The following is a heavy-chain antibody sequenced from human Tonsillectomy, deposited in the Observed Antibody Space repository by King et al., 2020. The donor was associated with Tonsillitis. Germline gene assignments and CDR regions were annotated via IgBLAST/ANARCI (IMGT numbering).Heavy chain of an antibody. CDR3: VKHSGRHSGGE. V-gene: IGHV3-23*04. CDR1: GFTFSSYA. Sequence: VQLVESGGALVQPGGSLRLSCAASGFTFSSYAMSWVRQAPGKGLEWDSSISDSGGSTFYADSVKGRFTISRDNSKNTLYLQMNSLRAEDTAVYYCVKHSGRHSGGEGGQGTLVTVSS. D-gene: IGHD1-26*01. CDR2: ISDSGGST. J-gene: IGHJ4*02.